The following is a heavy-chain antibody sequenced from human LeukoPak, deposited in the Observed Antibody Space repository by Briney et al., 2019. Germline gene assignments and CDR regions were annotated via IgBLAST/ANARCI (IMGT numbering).Heavy chain of an antibody. CDR1: GFTFSSYE. CDR3: ARVISSWYTYYFDY. Sequence: PGRSLRLSCAASGFTFSSYEMNWVRQAPGKGLEWVSYISSSGSTIYYADSVKGRFTISRDNAKNSLYLQMNSLRAEDTAVYYCARVISSWYTYYFDYWGQGTLVTVSS. D-gene: IGHD6-13*01. V-gene: IGHV3-48*03. J-gene: IGHJ4*02. CDR2: ISSSGSTI.